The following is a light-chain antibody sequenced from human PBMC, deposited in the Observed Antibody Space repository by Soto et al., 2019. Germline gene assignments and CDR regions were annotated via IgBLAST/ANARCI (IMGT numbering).Light chain of an antibody. J-gene: IGKJ5*01. CDR1: QSVSIN. CDR2: GAS. V-gene: IGKV3-15*01. Sequence: EIVMRQSPATLSVSPGERATLSCRASQSVSINLAWYQQKPGQAPRLLILGASTRATGIPARFSGSGSGTEFTLSISSLQSEDFAVYYCKQYKEWPPFTFGQGTRLEIK. CDR3: KQYKEWPPFT.